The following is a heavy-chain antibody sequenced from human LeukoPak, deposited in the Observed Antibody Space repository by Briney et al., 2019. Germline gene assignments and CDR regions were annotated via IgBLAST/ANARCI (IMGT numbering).Heavy chain of an antibody. CDR1: GYTFTGYY. V-gene: IGHV1-2*06. J-gene: IGHJ4*02. CDR3: ATWAGCSGGSCYSRTDY. D-gene: IGHD2-15*01. Sequence: GASVKVSCKASGYTFTGYYMHWVRQAPGQGLELMGRINPNSGGTNYAQKFQGRVTMTRDTAISTAYMELSRLRSDDTAVYYCATWAGCSGGSCYSRTDYWGQGTLVTVSS. CDR2: INPNSGGT.